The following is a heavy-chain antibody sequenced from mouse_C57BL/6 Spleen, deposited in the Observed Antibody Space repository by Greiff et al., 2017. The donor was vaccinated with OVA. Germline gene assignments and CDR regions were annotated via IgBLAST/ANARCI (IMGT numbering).Heavy chain of an antibody. CDR1: GYTFTDYY. CDR3: ARGYYGNYCDY. D-gene: IGHD2-1*01. CDR2: INPNNGGT. J-gene: IGHJ2*01. V-gene: IGHV1-26*01. Sequence: EVQLQQSGPELVKPGASVKISCKASGYTFTDYYMNWVKQSHGKSLEWIGDINPNNGGTSYNQKFKGKATLTVDKSSSTAYMELRSLTSEDSAVYYCARGYYGNYCDYWGQGTTLTVSS.